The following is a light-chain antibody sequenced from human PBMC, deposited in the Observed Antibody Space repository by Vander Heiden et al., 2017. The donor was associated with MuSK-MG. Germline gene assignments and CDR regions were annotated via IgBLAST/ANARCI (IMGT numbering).Light chain of an antibody. CDR1: TVGPKC. CDR2: DDS. Sequence: YVLTHPPSVSVAPGQTPRLICGRNTVGPKCVHWYQQKPGQAPLLVVYDDSDRPSGIPERFSGSNSGNTATLTISRVEAGDEADYYCQVWDDISDHVVFGGGTKLTVL. CDR3: QVWDDISDHVV. V-gene: IGLV3-21*02. J-gene: IGLJ2*01.